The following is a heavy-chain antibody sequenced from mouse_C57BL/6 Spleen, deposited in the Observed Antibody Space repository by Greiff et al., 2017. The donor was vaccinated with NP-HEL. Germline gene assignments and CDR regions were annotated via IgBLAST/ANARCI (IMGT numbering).Heavy chain of an antibody. V-gene: IGHV5-4*01. J-gene: IGHJ3*01. CDR3: ARDRGGGYYRFAY. CDR2: ISDGGSYT. D-gene: IGHD2-3*01. CDR1: GFTFSSYA. Sequence: EVQGVESGGGLVKPGGSLKLSCAASGFTFSSYAMSWVRQTPEKRLEWVATISDGGSYTYYPDNVKGRFTISRDNAKNNLYLQMSHLKSEDTAMYYCARDRGGGYYRFAYWGQGTLVTVSA.